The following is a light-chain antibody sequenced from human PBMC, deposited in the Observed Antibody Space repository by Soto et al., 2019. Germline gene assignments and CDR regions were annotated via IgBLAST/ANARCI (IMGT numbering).Light chain of an antibody. Sequence: QSALTQPPSVSGSPGQSVAISCTGTSSDVGAYNRVSWYQQPPGTAPKLMIYDVTNRPSGVPDRFSGSKSGNTASLTISGLQAEDEADSSCSSFKSSKTYVFGTGTKVTVL. CDR3: SSFKSSKTYV. CDR1: SSDVGAYNR. J-gene: IGLJ1*01. CDR2: DVT. V-gene: IGLV2-18*02.